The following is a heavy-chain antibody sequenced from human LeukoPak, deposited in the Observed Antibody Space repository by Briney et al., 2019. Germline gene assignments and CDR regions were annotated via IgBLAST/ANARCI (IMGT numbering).Heavy chain of an antibody. Sequence: SETLSLTCSVSGDSISSGSYYWGWIRQPPGKGLEWIGSMYYSGSTYYNPSLKSRVTLSVDTSKNRFSLRLSSVTAADTAVHYCARLRYSSTWSDYWGQGTLVTVSS. CDR2: MYYSGST. CDR3: ARLRYSSTWSDY. J-gene: IGHJ4*02. D-gene: IGHD6-13*01. CDR1: GDSISSGSYY. V-gene: IGHV4-39*01.